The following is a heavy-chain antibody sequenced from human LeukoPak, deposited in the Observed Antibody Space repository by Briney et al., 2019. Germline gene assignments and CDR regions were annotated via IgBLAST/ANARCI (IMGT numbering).Heavy chain of an antibody. D-gene: IGHD3-10*01. CDR2: IYYSGST. CDR3: ASYGSGWFDP. CDR1: GGPISSYY. Sequence: PSETLSLTCTVSGGPISSYYWSWIRQPPGKGLEWIGYIYYSGSTNYNPSLKSRVTISVDTSKNQFSLKLSSVTAADTAVYYCASYGSGWFDPWGQGTLVTVSS. V-gene: IGHV4-59*08. J-gene: IGHJ5*02.